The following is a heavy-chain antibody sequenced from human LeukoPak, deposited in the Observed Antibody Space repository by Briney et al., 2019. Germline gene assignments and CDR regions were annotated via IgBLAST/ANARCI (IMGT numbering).Heavy chain of an antibody. Sequence: GASVKVSCKASGYTFTGYYMHWVRQAPGQGLEWMGWINPNSGGTNYAQKFQGRVTMTRDTSISTAYMELSRLRSDDTAVYYCARDLARGTQAIITAGLSDYWGQGTLVTVSS. V-gene: IGHV1-2*02. CDR3: ARDLARGTQAIITAGLSDY. J-gene: IGHJ4*02. CDR2: INPNSGGT. CDR1: GYTFTGYY. D-gene: IGHD1-14*01.